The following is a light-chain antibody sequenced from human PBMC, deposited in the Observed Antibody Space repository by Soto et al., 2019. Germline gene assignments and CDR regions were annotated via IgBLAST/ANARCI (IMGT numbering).Light chain of an antibody. CDR3: HVWDSDANHVV. V-gene: IGLV3-21*01. Sequence: SYVLTQPPSVSVAPGMTARITCGGNDIGSKSVHWYQQKPGQAPVLVIYYEIDRPSGIPERFSGSNSGNTATLTITRVDAGDEADYYCHVWDSDANHVVFGGGTKVTVL. J-gene: IGLJ2*01. CDR2: YEI. CDR1: DIGSKS.